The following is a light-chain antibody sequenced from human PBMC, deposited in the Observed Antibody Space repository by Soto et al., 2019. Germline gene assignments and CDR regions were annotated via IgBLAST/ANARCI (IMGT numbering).Light chain of an antibody. CDR1: QDISSY. V-gene: IGKV1-9*01. J-gene: IGKJ4*01. CDR3: QQLNSYPLT. Sequence: DIQLTQSPSFLSASVGDRVTITCRASQDISSYLAWYQQKPGKAPKLLIYAASTSESGVPSSFSGSGSGTEFTLTISSLQPEDFATYYCQQLNSYPLTFGGGTKVEIK. CDR2: AAS.